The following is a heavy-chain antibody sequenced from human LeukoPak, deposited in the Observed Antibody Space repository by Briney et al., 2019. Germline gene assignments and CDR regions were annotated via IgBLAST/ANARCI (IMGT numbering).Heavy chain of an antibody. D-gene: IGHD4-17*01. V-gene: IGHV1-2*02. J-gene: IGHJ4*02. Sequence: GASVKVSCKASGYTFTDYFMHWVHQAPGQGLEWMGWISPEGGDTHYAQRFQGRVTMTRDTSISTAYMELTSLSSDDTAFYYCARNYGHNSKYFDFWGQGTLVTVSS. CDR3: ARNYGHNSKYFDF. CDR1: GYTFTDYF. CDR2: ISPEGGDT.